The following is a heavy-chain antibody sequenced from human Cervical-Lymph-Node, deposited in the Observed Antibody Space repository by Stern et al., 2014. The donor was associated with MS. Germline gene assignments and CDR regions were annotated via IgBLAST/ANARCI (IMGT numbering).Heavy chain of an antibody. J-gene: IGHJ6*02. D-gene: IGHD2-15*01. V-gene: IGHV3-74*02. CDR2: INNDATET. CDR3: ARGGFGHAFDV. CDR1: GFTFSSHW. Sequence: EVKLVESGGGLVRPGGSLRLSCAASGFTFSSHWMYLVRQAPGKGLLWVSSINNDATETSDADSVRGRLTITRDNAENTLYLQMDSLSAEDSAIYYCARGGFGHAFDVWGQGTTVTVAS.